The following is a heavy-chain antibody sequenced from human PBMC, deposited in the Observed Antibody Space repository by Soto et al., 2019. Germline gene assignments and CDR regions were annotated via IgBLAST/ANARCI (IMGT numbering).Heavy chain of an antibody. V-gene: IGHV5-51*01. CDR2: IYPGDSDP. Sequence: GQSVKISCKGSGYSFTSYWSGWVRQMPGKGLEWMGIIYPGDSDPRYSPSFQGQVTISADKSISTAYLQWSSLKASDTAMYYCARLWEEWELPTYFDYWGQGTLVTVSS. CDR3: ARLWEEWELPTYFDY. J-gene: IGHJ4*02. D-gene: IGHD1-26*01. CDR1: GYSFTSYW.